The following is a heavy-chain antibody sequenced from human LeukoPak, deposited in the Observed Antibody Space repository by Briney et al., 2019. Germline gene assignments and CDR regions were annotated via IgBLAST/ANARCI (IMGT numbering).Heavy chain of an antibody. CDR1: GYTFTSYA. Sequence: ASVKVSCKASGYTFTSYAMHWVRQAPGQRLEWMGWINAGNGNTKYSQKFQGRVTTTRDTSASTAYMELSSLRSEDTAVYYCARDLGYCSSTSCYGDYFDYWGQGTLVTVSS. J-gene: IGHJ4*02. CDR2: INAGNGNT. V-gene: IGHV1-3*01. D-gene: IGHD2-2*01. CDR3: ARDLGYCSSTSCYGDYFDY.